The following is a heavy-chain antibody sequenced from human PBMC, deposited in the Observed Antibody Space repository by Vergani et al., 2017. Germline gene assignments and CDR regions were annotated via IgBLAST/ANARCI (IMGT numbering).Heavy chain of an antibody. CDR3: ARDPQNWGFDY. CDR2: IYPGESDV. D-gene: IGHD7-27*01. CDR1: GSSFPRFW. J-gene: IGHJ4*02. V-gene: IGHV5-51*01. Sequence: VHLVQSGAEVKKAGASLRISCKTSGSSFPRFWIGWVRQLPGKGLEWIGYIYPGESDVRYNPSFQDHITISDDSSISTAYLQWRSLKSSDTAMYYYARDPQNWGFDYWGQGTLVTVSS.